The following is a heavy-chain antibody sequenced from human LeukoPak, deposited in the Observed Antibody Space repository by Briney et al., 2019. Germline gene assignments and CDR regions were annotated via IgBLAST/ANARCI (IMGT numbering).Heavy chain of an antibody. V-gene: IGHV3-30*18. Sequence: PGGSLRLSCAASGFTFSSYGMHWVRQAPGKGLEWVAVISYDGSNKYYADSVKGRFTISRDNSKNTLYLQMNSLRAEDTAVYYCAKIGTRILGATFYFDYWGQGTLVTVSS. CDR3: AKIGTRILGATFYFDY. J-gene: IGHJ4*02. D-gene: IGHD1-26*01. CDR2: ISYDGSNK. CDR1: GFTFSSYG.